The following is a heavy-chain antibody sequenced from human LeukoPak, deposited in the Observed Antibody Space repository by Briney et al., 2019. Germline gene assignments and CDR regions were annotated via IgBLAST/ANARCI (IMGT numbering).Heavy chain of an antibody. CDR1: GFTFSSYW. D-gene: IGHD3-3*01. V-gene: IGHV3-7*01. CDR3: ARVQYYDFWSGGEFFYYFYQLDV. CDR2: IKQDGSEK. Sequence: PGGSLRLCCAASGFTFSSYWMSWVRQAPGKGLEWVANIKQDGSEKYYVDSVKGRFTISRDNAKNSLYLQMNSLRSEDTAMYYCARVQYYDFWSGGEFFYYFYQLDVWGKGTTVTVSS. J-gene: IGHJ6*03.